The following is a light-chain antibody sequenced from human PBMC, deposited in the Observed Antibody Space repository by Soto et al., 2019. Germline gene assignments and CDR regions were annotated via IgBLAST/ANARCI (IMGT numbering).Light chain of an antibody. CDR3: QQNGSLPIT. J-gene: IGKJ5*01. Sequence: EIVLTQSPGTLSLSPGERATLSCRASQSLSGGYLAWFQQKPGQTPRLLIYSASNRATGIPDRFSGSGSGTDFTLTISRIEPEDFVVYYCQQNGSLPITFGQGTRLEIK. CDR1: QSLSGGY. V-gene: IGKV3-20*01. CDR2: SAS.